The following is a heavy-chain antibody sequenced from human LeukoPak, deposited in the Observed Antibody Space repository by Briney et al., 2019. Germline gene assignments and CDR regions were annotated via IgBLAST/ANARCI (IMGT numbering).Heavy chain of an antibody. CDR1: GFTFSSYA. CDR3: AKELSGGWPFDY. CDR2: LSGSGGNT. D-gene: IGHD6-19*01. J-gene: IGHJ4*02. Sequence: GGSLRLSCAASGFTFSSYAMSWVRQAPGKGLEWVSGLSGSGGNTIYADSVKGRFTTSRDNSKNTMFLQMNSLRAEDTAVYYCAKELSGGWPFDYWGQGALVTVSS. V-gene: IGHV3-23*01.